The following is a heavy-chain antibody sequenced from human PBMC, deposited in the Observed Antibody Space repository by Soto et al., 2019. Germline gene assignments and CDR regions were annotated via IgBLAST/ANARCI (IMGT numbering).Heavy chain of an antibody. CDR1: GFAFSQYW. V-gene: IGHV3-7*03. CDR2: MNQDGSKR. D-gene: IGHD5-12*01. J-gene: IGHJ4*02. Sequence: EVQFVESGGDLVQPGGSLRLSCAASGFAFSQYWINWVRQSPGKGLEWVAIMNQDGSKRYYGASVMGPFTLSRENGKNSPYLQINSPTDDDPAVYFCARDMGLSGYSSEFDYWGLGTRVTVTS. CDR3: ARDMGLSGYSSEFDY.